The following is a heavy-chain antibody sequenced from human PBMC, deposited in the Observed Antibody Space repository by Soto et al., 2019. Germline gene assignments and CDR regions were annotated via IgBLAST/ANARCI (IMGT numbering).Heavy chain of an antibody. J-gene: IGHJ6*02. CDR3: ARPLTTFYYGSGSYPDPLYGMDV. CDR2: IYPGDSDT. CDR1: GYSFTSYW. V-gene: IGHV5-51*01. D-gene: IGHD3-10*01. Sequence: GESLKISCKGSGYSFTSYWIGWVRQMPGKGLEWMGIIYPGDSDTRYSPSFQGQVTISADKSISTAYLQWSSLKASDTAMYYCARPLTTFYYGSGSYPDPLYGMDVWGQGTTVTVS.